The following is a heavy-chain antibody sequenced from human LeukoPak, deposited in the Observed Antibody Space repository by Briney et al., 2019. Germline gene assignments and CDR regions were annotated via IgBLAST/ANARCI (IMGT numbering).Heavy chain of an antibody. CDR3: ARRRGELRFVDWYN. D-gene: IGHD3/OR15-3a*01. CDR1: GGSISSGGYY. Sequence: PSETLSLTCTVSGGSISSGGYYWSWIRQHPGKGLEWIGYIYYSGSTYYNPSLKSRVTISVDTSNNQLSLKLTSVTAADTAVYYCARRRGELRFVDWYNWGQGTQVTVSS. V-gene: IGHV4-31*03. CDR2: IYYSGST. J-gene: IGHJ4*02.